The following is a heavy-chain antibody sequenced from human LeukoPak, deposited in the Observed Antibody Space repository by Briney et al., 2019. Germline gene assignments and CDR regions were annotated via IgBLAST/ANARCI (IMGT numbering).Heavy chain of an antibody. CDR1: GFTFSSYG. D-gene: IGHD6-19*01. CDR2: IWYDGSNK. V-gene: IGHV3-33*06. J-gene: IGHJ4*02. CDR3: AKDSRAIAVAR. Sequence: QPGGSLRLSCAASGFTFSSYGMHWVRQAPGKGLEWVAVIWYDGSNKYYADSVKGRFTISRDNSKNTLYLQMNSLRAEDTAVYYCAKDSRAIAVARWGQGTLVTVSS.